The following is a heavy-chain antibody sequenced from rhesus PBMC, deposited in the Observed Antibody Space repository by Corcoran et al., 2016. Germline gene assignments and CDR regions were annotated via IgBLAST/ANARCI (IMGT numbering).Heavy chain of an antibody. J-gene: IGHJ5-2*02. CDR3: ARDSPPYYYSGSGNSLDV. CDR2: IIPLVGIT. Sequence: QVQLVQSGAEVKKPGASVRLSCKASGYTFSTYASSWVRPAPGKGLEWMGGIIPLVGITNYAQKFQGRVTITADTSTTTAYVELSSLRSEDTAVYYCARDSPPYYYSGSGNSLDVWGRGVLVTVSS. V-gene: IGHV1-151*01. D-gene: IGHD3-16*01. CDR1: GYTFSTYA.